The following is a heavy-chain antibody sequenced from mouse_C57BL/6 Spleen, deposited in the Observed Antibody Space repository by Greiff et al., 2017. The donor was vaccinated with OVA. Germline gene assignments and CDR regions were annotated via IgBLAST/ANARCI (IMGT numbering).Heavy chain of an antibody. CDR3: TTGIYYGTYEAWFAY. V-gene: IGHV14-4*01. J-gene: IGHJ3*01. D-gene: IGHD2-1*01. Sequence: EVQLQQSGAELVRPGASVKLSCTASGFNIKDDYMHWVKQRPEQGLEWIGWIDPENGDTEYASKFQGKATLTADTISNTAYLQLSSLTSECTAVYYCTTGIYYGTYEAWFAYWGQGTLVTVSA. CDR2: IDPENGDT. CDR1: GFNIKDDY.